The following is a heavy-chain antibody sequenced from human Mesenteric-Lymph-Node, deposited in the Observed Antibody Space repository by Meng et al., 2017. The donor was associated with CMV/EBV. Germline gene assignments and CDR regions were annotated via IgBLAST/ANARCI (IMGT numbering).Heavy chain of an antibody. Sequence: SETLSLTCTVSGGSISPYFWSWIRQPPGKGLEWIGYIYYNGNTNSNPSLKSRLTISLDTSKNQFSLNLGSVTAADTAVYYCARDRGGNANYYYGMDVWGQGTTVTVSS. CDR3: ARDRGGNANYYYGMDV. CDR1: GGSISPYF. J-gene: IGHJ6*02. D-gene: IGHD4-23*01. CDR2: IYYNGNT. V-gene: IGHV4-59*01.